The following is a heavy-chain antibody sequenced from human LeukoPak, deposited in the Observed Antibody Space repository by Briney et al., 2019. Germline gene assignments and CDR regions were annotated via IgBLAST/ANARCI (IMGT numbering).Heavy chain of an antibody. J-gene: IGHJ4*02. D-gene: IGHD4/OR15-4a*01. CDR3: AKDLGYGDSPQDY. V-gene: IGHV3-53*05. Sequence: PGGSLRLSCAASGFTVSSNYMSWVRQAPGKGLEWVSVIYRGGSTYYAESVKGRFTISRDNSKNTLYLQMNSLRAEDTAVYYCAKDLGYGDSPQDYWGQGTLVTVSS. CDR2: IYRGGST. CDR1: GFTVSSNY.